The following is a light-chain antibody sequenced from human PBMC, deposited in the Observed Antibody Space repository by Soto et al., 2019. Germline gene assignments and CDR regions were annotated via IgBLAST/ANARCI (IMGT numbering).Light chain of an antibody. CDR2: GVT. V-gene: IGLV2-14*01. CDR3: TSYIHRRTLVV. J-gene: IGLJ2*01. CDR1: SIDVGGYIY. Sequence: QSALTQPASVSGSPGQSITISCTGTSIDVGGYIYVSWYQHHPGKAPKLMIYGVTNRPSGVSIRFSGSKSGNTASLTISGLQPEDEADYYCTSYIHRRTLVVFGGGTKLTVL.